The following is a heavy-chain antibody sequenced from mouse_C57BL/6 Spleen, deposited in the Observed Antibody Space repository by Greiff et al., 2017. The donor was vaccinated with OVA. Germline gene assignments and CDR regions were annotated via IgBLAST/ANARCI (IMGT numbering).Heavy chain of an antibody. CDR2: ISGGGGNT. CDR1: GFTFSSYT. D-gene: IGHD2-13*01. CDR3: ARRGVNYLDY. V-gene: IGHV5-9*01. Sequence: EVKLMESGGGLVKPGGSLKLSCAASGFTFSSYTMSWVRQTPEKRLEWVATISGGGGNTYYPDSVKGRFTISRDNAKNTLYLQMSSLRSEDTALYYCARRGVNYLDYWGQGTTLTVSS. J-gene: IGHJ2*01.